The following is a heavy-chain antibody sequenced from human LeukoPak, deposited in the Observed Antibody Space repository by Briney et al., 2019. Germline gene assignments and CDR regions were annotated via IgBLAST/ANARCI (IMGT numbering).Heavy chain of an antibody. CDR1: GVSITSTNYY. Sequence: SETLSLTCKVSGVSITSTNYYWTWIRQHPEKGPEWIGHVHHSGRIYYSPSLTSRATISVDASGNQFSLRLSSLPSADTAGSYCXGXNXXSKIHHXGQGTLVIVSS. J-gene: IGHJ1*01. V-gene: IGHV4-31*06. D-gene: IGHD3-3*02. CDR2: VHHSGRI. CDR3: XGXNXXSKIHH.